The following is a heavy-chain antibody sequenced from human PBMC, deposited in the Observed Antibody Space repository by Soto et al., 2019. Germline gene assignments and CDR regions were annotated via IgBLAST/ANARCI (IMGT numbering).Heavy chain of an antibody. Sequence: ASVKVSCKASTYTFTSYGISWVRQAPGQGLEWMGWISVYYGNTNYAQKFQDRVTMTTDPSTSTAYLELRSLTSDDTAVYFCARGGLKLEGGVFDFWGQGTLVTVSS. CDR1: TYTFTSYG. J-gene: IGHJ4*02. V-gene: IGHV1-18*04. CDR2: ISVYYGNT. D-gene: IGHD3-3*01. CDR3: ARGGLKLEGGVFDF.